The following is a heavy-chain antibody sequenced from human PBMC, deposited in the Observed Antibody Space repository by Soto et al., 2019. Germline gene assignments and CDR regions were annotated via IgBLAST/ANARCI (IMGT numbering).Heavy chain of an antibody. V-gene: IGHV1-3*01. J-gene: IGHJ1*01. Sequence: ASVKGSCKASGYSFSNFAMHWVRQAPGQRLEWMGWINAGNCNTKYSQKFQGRVTITRDTSASTAYMELSSLRSEDTAVYYCARDAGSYAYSARGTLVTVSS. CDR3: ARDAGSYAY. CDR2: INAGNCNT. D-gene: IGHD2-2*01. CDR1: GYSFSNFA.